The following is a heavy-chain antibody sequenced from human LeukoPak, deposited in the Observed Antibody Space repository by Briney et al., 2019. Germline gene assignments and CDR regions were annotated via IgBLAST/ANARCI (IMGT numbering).Heavy chain of an antibody. CDR1: HYTFTNYW. CDR2: IYPGDSDT. CDR3: ARSPGNYYDSSGYSYYFDY. J-gene: IGHJ4*02. Sequence: GESLKISCNGSHYTFTNYWIGWVRQMPGKGLEWMGIIYPGDSDTRYSPSFRGQVIISADKSIRTAYLQWTSLKASDTAMYYCARSPGNYYDSSGYSYYFDYWGQGTLVTVSS. D-gene: IGHD3-22*01. V-gene: IGHV5-51*01.